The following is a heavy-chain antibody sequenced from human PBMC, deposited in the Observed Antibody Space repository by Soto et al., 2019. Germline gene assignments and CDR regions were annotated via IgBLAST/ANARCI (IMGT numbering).Heavy chain of an antibody. CDR2: VIPIFGTA. CDR1: GGTFSSYA. J-gene: IGHJ6*02. V-gene: IGHV1-69*13. D-gene: IGHD6-13*01. Sequence: SVKVSCKASGGTFSSYAISWVRQAPGQGLEWMGGVIPIFGTANYAQKFQGRVTITADESTSTAYMELSSLRSEDTAVYYCARDEGLYSSPLTYYYYGMDAWGQGTTVTVSS. CDR3: ARDEGLYSSPLTYYYYGMDA.